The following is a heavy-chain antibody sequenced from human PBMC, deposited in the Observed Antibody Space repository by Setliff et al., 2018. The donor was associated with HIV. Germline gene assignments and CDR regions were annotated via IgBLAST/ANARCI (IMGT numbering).Heavy chain of an antibody. CDR3: ASLDGSESPYIYYYYMDV. Sequence: TLSLTCTVSGGSISTSRYYWGWIRQPPGKGLEWIGSINYRGNTYYNPSLKSRAAISVDTSKNQISLKLSSVTAADTAVYYCASLDGSESPYIYYYYMDVWGKGTAVTVS. J-gene: IGHJ6*03. CDR2: INYRGNT. D-gene: IGHD3-10*01. V-gene: IGHV4-39*01. CDR1: GGSISTSRYY.